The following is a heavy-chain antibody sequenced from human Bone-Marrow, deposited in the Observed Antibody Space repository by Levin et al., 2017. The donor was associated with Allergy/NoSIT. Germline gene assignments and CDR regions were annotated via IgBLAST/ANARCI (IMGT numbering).Heavy chain of an antibody. V-gene: IGHV3-53*01. CDR1: GFTVSSNY. Sequence: GGSLRLSCAASGFTVSSNYMSWVRQAPGKGLEWVSLLYSGGSTYYADSVKGRFIISRDNSKNTLYLQMNSLRAEDTAVYSCAGTFCSGGNCYYLDYWGQGTLVTVSS. D-gene: IGHD2-15*01. CDR2: LYSGGST. CDR3: AGTFCSGGNCYYLDY. J-gene: IGHJ4*02.